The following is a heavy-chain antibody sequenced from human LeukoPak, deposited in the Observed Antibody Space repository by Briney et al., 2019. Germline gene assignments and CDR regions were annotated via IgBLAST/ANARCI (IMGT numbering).Heavy chain of an antibody. J-gene: IGHJ4*02. CDR1: GFTFSSYA. D-gene: IGHD3-3*01. V-gene: IGHV3-23*01. CDR3: AKDAYYDFWSGYPPHY. Sequence: GGSLRLSCAASGFTFSSYAMSWVRQAPGKGLEWVSAISGSGSSTYYAASVKGRFTISRGNSKNTLYLQMNSLRAEDTAVYYCAKDAYYDFWSGYPPHYWGQGTLVTVSS. CDR2: ISGSGSST.